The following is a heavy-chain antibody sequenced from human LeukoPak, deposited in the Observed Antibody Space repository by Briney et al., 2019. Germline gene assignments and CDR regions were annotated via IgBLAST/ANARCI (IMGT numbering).Heavy chain of an antibody. CDR3: ARGSYDYGDAN. CDR2: IYHSGST. J-gene: IGHJ4*02. CDR1: GYSISSGYY. V-gene: IGHV4-38-2*02. D-gene: IGHD4-17*01. Sequence: SETLSLTCTVSGYSISSGYYWGWIRQPPGKGLEWIGSIYHSGSTYYNPSLKSRVTISVDTSKNQFSLKLSSVTAADTAVYYCARGSYDYGDANWGQGTLVTVSS.